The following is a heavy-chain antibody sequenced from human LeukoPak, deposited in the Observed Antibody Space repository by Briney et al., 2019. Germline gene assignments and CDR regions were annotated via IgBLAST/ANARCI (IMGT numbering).Heavy chain of an antibody. D-gene: IGHD3-10*01. V-gene: IGHV3-43D*03. CDR3: VKDAQSGVYYHFDY. CDR1: GFIFEDCA. CDR2: ISWDGGTT. Sequence: GGSLRLSCAASGFIFEDCAMNWVRQVPGKGLEWVSGISWDGGTTYYADSLKGRFTISRDNRRNSLYLQMNSLRADDTAFYYCVKDAQSGVYYHFDYWGQGSLVTVSS. J-gene: IGHJ4*02.